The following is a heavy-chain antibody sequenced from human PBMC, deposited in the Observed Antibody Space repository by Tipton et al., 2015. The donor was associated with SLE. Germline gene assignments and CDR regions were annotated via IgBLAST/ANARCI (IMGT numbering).Heavy chain of an antibody. CDR1: GFTFSSYS. CDR2: ISSSSSYI. Sequence: GSLRLSCAASGFTFSSYSMNWVRQAPGKGLEWVSSISSSSSYIYYADSVKGRFTISRDNPKNSLYLQMNSLRAEDTAVYYCARGGSERGDYGAIWGQGTIVTVSS. D-gene: IGHD4-17*01. CDR3: ARGGSERGDYGAI. V-gene: IGHV3-21*01. J-gene: IGHJ3*02.